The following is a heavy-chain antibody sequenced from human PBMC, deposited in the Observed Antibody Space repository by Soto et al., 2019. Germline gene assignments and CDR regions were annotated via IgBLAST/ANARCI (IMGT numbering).Heavy chain of an antibody. CDR2: ISGSGGST. CDR3: AKPLPTYYDFWSGSYYFDY. V-gene: IGHV3-23*01. Sequence: EVQLLESGGGLVQPGGSLRLSCAASGFTFSSYAMSWVRQAPGKVLEWVSAISGSGGSTYYADSVKGRFTISRDNSKNTLYLQMNSVRAEDTAVYYCAKPLPTYYDFWSGSYYFDYWGQGTLVTVSS. D-gene: IGHD3-3*01. J-gene: IGHJ4*02. CDR1: GFTFSSYA.